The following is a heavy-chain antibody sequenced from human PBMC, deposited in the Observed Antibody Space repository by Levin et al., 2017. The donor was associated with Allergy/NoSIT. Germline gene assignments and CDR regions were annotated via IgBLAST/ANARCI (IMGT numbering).Heavy chain of an antibody. CDR3: ARRGQTGDAFDS. CDR1: GGSISSSSYY. V-gene: IGHV4-39*01. D-gene: IGHD7-27*01. Sequence: SETLSLTCTVSGGSISSSSYYWGWIRQPPGKGLEWIGSIYYSGSTYYNPSLKSRVTISVDTSKNQFSLKLSSVTAADTAVYYCARRGQTGDAFDSWGQGTMVTVSS. CDR2: IYYSGST. J-gene: IGHJ3*02.